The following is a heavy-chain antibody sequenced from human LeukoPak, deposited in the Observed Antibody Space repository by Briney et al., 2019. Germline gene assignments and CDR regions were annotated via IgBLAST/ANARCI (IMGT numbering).Heavy chain of an antibody. CDR1: GSSISNDGNS. CDR2: IFHSGNT. J-gene: IGHJ4*02. D-gene: IGHD4-23*01. V-gene: IGHV4-30-2*01. CDR3: ARRHGGKGGFDY. Sequence: SETLSLTCAVSGSSISNDGNSWGWIRQPPGKGLEWIGYIFHSGNTYYNPSLRGRVTVSVDRSMYQFSLKLTSVTAADSAMYFCARRHGGKGGFDYWGQGTLVTVSS.